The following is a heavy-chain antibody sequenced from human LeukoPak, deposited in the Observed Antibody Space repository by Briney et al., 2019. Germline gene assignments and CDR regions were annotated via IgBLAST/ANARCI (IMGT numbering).Heavy chain of an antibody. Sequence: SETLSLTCTVSGYSISSGYYWGWIRQPPGKGLEWIGSIYHSGSTYYNPSLKSRVTISVDTSKNQFSLKLSSVTAVDTAVYYCARAKLSGYSSVHTPLDYWGQGTLVTVSS. J-gene: IGHJ4*02. D-gene: IGHD6-19*01. V-gene: IGHV4-38-2*02. CDR3: ARAKLSGYSSVHTPLDY. CDR1: GYSISSGYY. CDR2: IYHSGST.